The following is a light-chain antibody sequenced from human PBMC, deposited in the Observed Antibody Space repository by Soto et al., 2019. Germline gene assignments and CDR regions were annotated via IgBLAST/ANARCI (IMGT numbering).Light chain of an antibody. J-gene: IGKJ1*01. CDR1: QSVSSNY. V-gene: IGKV3-20*01. Sequence: EIEMTQSPATLSVSPGERATLSCRASQSVSSNYLAWYQQKPGQAPRLLIYGASSRATGIPDRFSGSGSGTDFTLTISRLEPEDFAVYYCQQYGSSPRTFGQGTKVDIK. CDR3: QQYGSSPRT. CDR2: GAS.